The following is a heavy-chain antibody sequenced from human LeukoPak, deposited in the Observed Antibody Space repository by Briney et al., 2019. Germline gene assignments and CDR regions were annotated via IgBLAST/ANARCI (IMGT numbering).Heavy chain of an antibody. J-gene: IGHJ5*02. D-gene: IGHD6-19*01. CDR2: INWNGGST. V-gene: IGHV3-20*04. CDR1: GFTVSTNS. CDR3: ATINPFYISESFTFDP. Sequence: GGSLRLSCTVSGFTVSTNSMSWVRQAPGKGLEWVSGINWNGGSTGYADSVKGRFTISRDNAKNSLYLQMSSLRSEDTAVYYCATINPFYISESFTFDPWGQGTLVTVSS.